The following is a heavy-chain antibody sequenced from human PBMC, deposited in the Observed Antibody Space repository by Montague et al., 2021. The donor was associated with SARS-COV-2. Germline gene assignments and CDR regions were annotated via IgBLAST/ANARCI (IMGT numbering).Heavy chain of an antibody. Sequence: SETLSLTCEVDSGPLSAYYWSWVRQPPGEGLEWIGEIHPYGHTSYYPSLMSRVTLSLGTSSNPFSLKLTSVTAADTAVYYCARGLDHNKEGDYWGQGILVVVSS. CDR3: ARGLDHNKEGDY. CDR1: SGPLSAYY. J-gene: IGHJ4*02. CDR2: IHPYGHT. D-gene: IGHD1-1*01. V-gene: IGHV4-34*01.